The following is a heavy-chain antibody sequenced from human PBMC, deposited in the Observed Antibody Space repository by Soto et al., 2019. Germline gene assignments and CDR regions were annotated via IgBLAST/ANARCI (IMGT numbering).Heavy chain of an antibody. CDR1: GFTFSSYV. D-gene: IGHD2-8*01. V-gene: IGHV3-23*01. CDR2: ISGSAGST. J-gene: IGHJ6*02. CDR3: ARASAVSAYYYYGMDV. Sequence: GGSLRLSCAGSGFTFSSYVINWVRQAPGKGLEWVSGISGSAGSTYYADSVKGRFTISRDNSRNTVYLQISSLRAEDAAVYYCARASAVSAYYYYGMDVWGQGTTVTVSS.